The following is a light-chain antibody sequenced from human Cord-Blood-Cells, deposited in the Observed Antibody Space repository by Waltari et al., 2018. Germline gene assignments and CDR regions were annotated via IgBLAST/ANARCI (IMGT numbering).Light chain of an antibody. Sequence: DIVMTQSPDSLAGSLGDRATINCKSSQSVLYSTNNKNYLAWSQQKPGQPPKLHIDWASTRESGVPDRCSGSGSGTDFTLTISSLQAEDVAVYYCQQYYSTPRTFGQGTKVEIK. V-gene: IGKV4-1*01. J-gene: IGKJ1*01. CDR1: QSVLYSTNNKNY. CDR3: QQYYSTPRT. CDR2: WAS.